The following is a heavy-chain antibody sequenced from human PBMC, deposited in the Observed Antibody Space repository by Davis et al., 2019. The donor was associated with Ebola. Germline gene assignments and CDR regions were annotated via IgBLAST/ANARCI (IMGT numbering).Heavy chain of an antibody. Sequence: PAGSLTLPCAASRFTISSYSMNWVRQAPGKGLECVSSISSSSSYIYYADSVKGRFTISRDNAKNSLYLQMNSLRAEDTAVYYCARRHSYGLITHNYKYGMDVWGQGTTVTISS. CDR3: ARRHSYGLITHNYKYGMDV. D-gene: IGHD5-18*01. CDR1: RFTISSYS. CDR2: ISSSSSYI. J-gene: IGHJ6*02. V-gene: IGHV3-21*01.